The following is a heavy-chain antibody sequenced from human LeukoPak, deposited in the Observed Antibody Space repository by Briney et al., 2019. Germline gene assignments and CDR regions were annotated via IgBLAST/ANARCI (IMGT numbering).Heavy chain of an antibody. CDR3: ARVLRYCSGGNCYSGGLGYMDV. Sequence: GGSLRLSCAASGFSFKNYGMSWVRQAPGKGLEWVSSISRSGSTKYYADSVKGRFTISRDNAKNSLFLQMNSLRAEDTAVYYCARVLRYCSGGNCYSGGLGYMDVWGKGTTVTISS. J-gene: IGHJ6*03. D-gene: IGHD2-15*01. CDR1: GFSFKNYG. V-gene: IGHV3-11*01. CDR2: ISRSGSTK.